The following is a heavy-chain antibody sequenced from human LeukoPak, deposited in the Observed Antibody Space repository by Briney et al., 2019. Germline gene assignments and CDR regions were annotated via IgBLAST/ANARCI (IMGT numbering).Heavy chain of an antibody. J-gene: IGHJ5*02. D-gene: IGHD3-3*01. CDR1: GFTFSDYY. Sequence: GGSLRLSCAASGFTFSDYYMSWIRQAPGKGLEWVSYISSSGSTIYYADSVKGRFTISRDNAKNSLYLQMNSLRAEDTAVYYCATDLAYDFWKGWFDPWGQGTLVTVSS. CDR2: ISSSGSTI. CDR3: ATDLAYDFWKGWFDP. V-gene: IGHV3-11*04.